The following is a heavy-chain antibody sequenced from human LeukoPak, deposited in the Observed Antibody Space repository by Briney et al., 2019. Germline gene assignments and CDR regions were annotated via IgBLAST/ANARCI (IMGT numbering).Heavy chain of an antibody. CDR1: GGSISSNY. D-gene: IGHD3-3*01. CDR2: IYYSGST. CDR3: ASGVRLEWLSYYYYYMHV. J-gene: IGHJ6*03. V-gene: IGHV4-59*01. Sequence: SETLSLTCTVSGGSISSNYWSWIRQPPGKGLEWIGYIYYSGSTNYNPSLKSRVTISVDTSKNQFSLKLSSVTAADTAVYYCASGVRLEWLSYYYYYMHVWGKGTTVTVSS.